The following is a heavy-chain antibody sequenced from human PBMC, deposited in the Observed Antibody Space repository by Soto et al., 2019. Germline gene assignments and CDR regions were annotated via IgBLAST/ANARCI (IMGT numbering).Heavy chain of an antibody. J-gene: IGHJ3*02. Sequence: PSETLSLTCTVSGGSISSGDYSWSWIRQPPGKGLEWIGYIYYSGSTYYNPSLKSRVAISVDTSKNQFSLKLSSVTAADTALYYCARDRHYYDSSGWNDAFDIWGQGTMVT. CDR1: GGSISSGDYS. CDR2: IYYSGST. CDR3: ARDRHYYDSSGWNDAFDI. V-gene: IGHV4-30-4*01. D-gene: IGHD3-22*01.